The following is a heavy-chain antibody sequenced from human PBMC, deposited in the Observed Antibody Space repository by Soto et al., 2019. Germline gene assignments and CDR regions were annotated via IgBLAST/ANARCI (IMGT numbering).Heavy chain of an antibody. CDR2: IYYSGSI. Sequence: SETLSLTCTVAGDSFSSGGYYLGWIRPPPGKGLEWIGSIYYSGSICYNPSLKSRVTISVDTSKNQFSLKLSSVTAADMAVYYCARHYIQLWQTDFDYWGQGTLVTVSS. CDR3: ARHYIQLWQTDFDY. CDR1: GDSFSSGGYY. V-gene: IGHV4-39*01. J-gene: IGHJ4*02. D-gene: IGHD5-18*01.